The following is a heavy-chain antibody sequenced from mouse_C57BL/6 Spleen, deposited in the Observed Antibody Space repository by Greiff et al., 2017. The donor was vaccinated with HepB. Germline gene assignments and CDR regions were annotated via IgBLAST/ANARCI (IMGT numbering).Heavy chain of an antibody. V-gene: IGHV1-80*01. CDR2: IYPGDGDT. CDR1: GYAFSSYW. J-gene: IGHJ1*03. Sequence: VQLQQSGAELVKPGASVKISCKASGYAFSSYWMNWVKQRPGKGLEWIGQIYPGDGDTNYNGKFKGKATLTADKSSSTAYMQLSSLTSEDSAVYFCARSGTVVAKNYWYFDVWGTGTTVTVSS. CDR3: ARSGTVVAKNYWYFDV. D-gene: IGHD1-1*01.